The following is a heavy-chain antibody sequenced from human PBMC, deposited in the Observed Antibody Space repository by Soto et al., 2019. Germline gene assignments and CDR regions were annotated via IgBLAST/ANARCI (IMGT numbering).Heavy chain of an antibody. D-gene: IGHD6-6*01. CDR1: GFTFTHYA. Sequence: EMQLLESGGDLVQLGGSLRLSCVVSGFTFTHYAMNWVRQAPGKGLEWVSAITGTDNTYYADSVQGRFTISRDSFESTIYLQMNSLKAEDTAVYYCAKVPWGSSRKGGFDYWGQGTLVTVSS. CDR2: ITGTDNT. J-gene: IGHJ4*02. V-gene: IGHV3-23*01. CDR3: AKVPWGSSRKGGFDY.